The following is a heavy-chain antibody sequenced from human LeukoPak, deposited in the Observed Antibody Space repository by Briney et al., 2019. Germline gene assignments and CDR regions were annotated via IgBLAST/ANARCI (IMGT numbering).Heavy chain of an antibody. Sequence: GESLKISCKGSGYSFTSYWIGWVRPVPGKGLEWMGIIYPGDSDTRYSPSFQGQVTISADKSISTAYLQWSSLKASDTAMYYCARHLGVVPAASDYWGQGTLVTVSS. CDR3: ARHLGVVPAASDY. D-gene: IGHD2-2*01. J-gene: IGHJ4*02. CDR1: GYSFTSYW. CDR2: IYPGDSDT. V-gene: IGHV5-51*01.